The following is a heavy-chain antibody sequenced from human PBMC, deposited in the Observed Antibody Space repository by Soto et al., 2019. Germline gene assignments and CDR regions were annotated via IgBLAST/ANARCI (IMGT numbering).Heavy chain of an antibody. CDR3: ARAPYGMDV. V-gene: IGHV3-48*02. CDR1: GFTFSTYS. J-gene: IGHJ6*04. CDR2: ITSTSSTI. Sequence: EVQLVESGGGLVQPGGSLRLSCAASGFTFSTYSMNWVRQAPGKGLEWVSYITSTSSTIYYADSVKGRFTISRDNAKNSLYLQMTSLRDEDTAVYYCARAPYGMDVWGKGTTVTVSS.